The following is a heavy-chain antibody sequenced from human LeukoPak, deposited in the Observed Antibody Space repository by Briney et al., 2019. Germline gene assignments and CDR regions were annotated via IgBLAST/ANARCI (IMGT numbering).Heavy chain of an antibody. CDR3: ATGNWRRWFGEPPFDY. CDR1: GYTLTVLS. D-gene: IGHD3-10*01. Sequence: ASVKVSCKVSGYTLTVLSMHWVRQAPGKGLEWMGGFDPEDGETIYAQKFQGRVTMTEDTSTDTAYMELSSLRSEDTAVYYCATGNWRRWFGEPPFDYWGQGTLVTVSS. V-gene: IGHV1-24*01. CDR2: FDPEDGET. J-gene: IGHJ4*02.